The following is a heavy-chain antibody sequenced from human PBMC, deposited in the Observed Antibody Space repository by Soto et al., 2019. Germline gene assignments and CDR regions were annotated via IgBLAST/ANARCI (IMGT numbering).Heavy chain of an antibody. CDR1: GGSVSSGSYY. Sequence: QVQLQESGPGLVKPSETLSLTCTVSGGSVSSGSYYWSWIRQPPGKGLEWIGYIYYSGSTNYNPSLKSRVTLSVDTSKNQFSLKLSSVTAADTAVYYCARGYSSSWYYYYGMDVWGQGTTVTVSS. D-gene: IGHD6-13*01. V-gene: IGHV4-61*01. J-gene: IGHJ6*02. CDR3: ARGYSSSWYYYYGMDV. CDR2: IYYSGST.